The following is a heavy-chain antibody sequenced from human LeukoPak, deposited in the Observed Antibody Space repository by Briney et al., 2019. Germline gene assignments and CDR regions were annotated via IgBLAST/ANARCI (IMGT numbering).Heavy chain of an antibody. CDR2: ISGSGGST. V-gene: IGHV3-23*01. CDR3: AKRGIAAAGTSPLNYFDY. CDR1: GFPFSSHG. Sequence: GGSLRLSCAGSGFPFSSHGMNWVRQAPGKGLEWVSAISGSGGSTYYADSVKGRFTISRDNSKNTLYLQMNSLRAEDTAVYYCAKRGIAAAGTSPLNYFDYWGQGTLVTVSS. D-gene: IGHD6-13*01. J-gene: IGHJ4*02.